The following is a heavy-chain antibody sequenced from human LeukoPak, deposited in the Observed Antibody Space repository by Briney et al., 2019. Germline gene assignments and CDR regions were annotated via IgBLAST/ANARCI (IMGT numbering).Heavy chain of an antibody. CDR3: ARAVTTAYYYYYMDV. V-gene: IGHV4-59*01. Sequence: SETLSLTCTVSGGSISSYYWSWTRQPPGKGLEWIGYIYYSGSTNYNPSLKSRVTISVDTSKNQFSLKLSSVTAADTAVYYCARAVTTAYYYYYMDVWGKGTTVTVSS. CDR1: GGSISSYY. D-gene: IGHD4-17*01. CDR2: IYYSGST. J-gene: IGHJ6*03.